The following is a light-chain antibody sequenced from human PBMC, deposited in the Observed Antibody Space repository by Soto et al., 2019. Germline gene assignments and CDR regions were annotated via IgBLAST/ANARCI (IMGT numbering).Light chain of an antibody. CDR2: GAS. CDR1: QDILTY. Sequence: IQLTQSPSSLSASVGDRVTITCRASQDILTYLNWLQQKAGKAPEVLIYGASGLRSGVPSRFTGSGSATDFTLTITSLQREDAGTYFCQQTFSPDVTFGGGTKVDIK. J-gene: IGKJ4*01. CDR3: QQTFSPDVT. V-gene: IGKV1-39*01.